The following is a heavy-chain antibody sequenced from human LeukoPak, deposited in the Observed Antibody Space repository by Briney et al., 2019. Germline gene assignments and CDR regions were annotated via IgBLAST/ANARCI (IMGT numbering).Heavy chain of an antibody. Sequence: SETLSLTCTVSGVSMSAYQWSWIRQSPEKVLEWIGCINTKGETSYNPSLKSRVTTSVDTSKSQFSLRLTSVIAADTAVCYCATSNDAKIAPFDHWGQGAPVTVSS. CDR3: ATSNDAKIAPFDH. CDR1: GVSMSAYQ. J-gene: IGHJ4*02. CDR2: INTKGET. D-gene: IGHD2-21*01. V-gene: IGHV4-4*09.